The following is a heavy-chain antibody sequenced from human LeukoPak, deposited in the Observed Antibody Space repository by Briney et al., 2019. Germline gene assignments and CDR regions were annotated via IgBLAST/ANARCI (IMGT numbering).Heavy chain of an antibody. D-gene: IGHD3-16*01. J-gene: IGHJ3*02. V-gene: IGHV3-53*01. CDR1: GFTVSSNY. CDR3: ARALGDAFDI. Sequence: PGGSLRLSCAASGFTVSSNYMSWVRQAPGNGLEWVSVIYSGDSTFYADSVKGRFTISRDNSKNTLYLQMNSLRAEDTAVYYCARALGDAFDIWGQGTMVTVSS. CDR2: IYSGDST.